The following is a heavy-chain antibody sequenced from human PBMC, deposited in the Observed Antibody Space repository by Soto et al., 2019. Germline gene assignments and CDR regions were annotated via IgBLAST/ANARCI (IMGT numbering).Heavy chain of an antibody. CDR2: ISGSGGST. D-gene: IGHD3-22*01. V-gene: IGHV3-23*01. CDR1: GFTFSSYA. Sequence: PGGSMILSCAASGFTFSSYAMSWVSQAPGKGLEWVSAISGSGGSTYYADSVKGRFTISRDNSKNTLYLQMNSLRAEDTAVYYCAKDFYDSSGYYLWAPDAFDIWGQGTMVTVSS. J-gene: IGHJ3*02. CDR3: AKDFYDSSGYYLWAPDAFDI.